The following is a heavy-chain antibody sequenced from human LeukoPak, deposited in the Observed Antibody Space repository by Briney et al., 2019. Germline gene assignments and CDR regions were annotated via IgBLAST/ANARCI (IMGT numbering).Heavy chain of an antibody. J-gene: IGHJ5*02. CDR3: ARSYASSWYWNWFDP. CDR1: GYSISNGYY. Sequence: WETLSLTCTVSGYSISNGYYWGWIRQPPGTGLEWIGSIYPSGSTFYNPSLKSRVTISVDTSKNQFSLRLSSVTAADTAVYYCARSYASSWYWNWFDPWGQGTLVTVSS. D-gene: IGHD6-13*01. V-gene: IGHV4-38-2*02. CDR2: IYPSGST.